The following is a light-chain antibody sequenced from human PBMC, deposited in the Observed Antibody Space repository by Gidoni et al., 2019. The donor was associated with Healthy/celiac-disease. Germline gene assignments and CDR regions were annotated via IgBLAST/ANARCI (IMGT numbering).Light chain of an antibody. Sequence: EIVMPPSPATLSVSAGERATLSCRASQSVSSNLTWYQQKPGQAPRLLIYGASTWATGIPSRFSGSGSGTEFTLTISSLQSEDFAIYYCQQCYNWPRTFGRGTKVEIK. J-gene: IGKJ1*01. V-gene: IGKV3-15*01. CDR1: QSVSSN. CDR2: GAS. CDR3: QQCYNWPRT.